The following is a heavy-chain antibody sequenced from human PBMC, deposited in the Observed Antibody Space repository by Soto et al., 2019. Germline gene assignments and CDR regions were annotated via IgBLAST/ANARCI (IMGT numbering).Heavy chain of an antibody. Sequence: PGGSLRLSCAASGFIFSSYGMHWVRQAPGKGLEWVAFIWYDGGNKYYADSVKGRFTISRYNSKNTLYLHMTSLRAEDTALYYCARVMDIAYYFDYWGQGTLVTVSS. D-gene: IGHD5-12*01. V-gene: IGHV3-33*01. J-gene: IGHJ4*02. CDR3: ARVMDIAYYFDY. CDR1: GFIFSSYG. CDR2: IWYDGGNK.